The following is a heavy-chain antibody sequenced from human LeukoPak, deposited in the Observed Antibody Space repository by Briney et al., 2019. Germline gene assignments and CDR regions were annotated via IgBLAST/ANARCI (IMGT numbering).Heavy chain of an antibody. D-gene: IGHD6-13*01. CDR3: ARRAAIAAAGDY. V-gene: IGHV5-51*01. CDR1: GYSFTSYW. J-gene: IGHJ4*02. Sequence: GESLKIPCKGSGYSFTSYWIVWVRQMPGKGLEWMGIIYPGDSGTRYSPSFQGQVTISADKSISTAYLQWSSLKASDTAMYYRARRAAIAAAGDYWGQGTLVTVSS. CDR2: IYPGDSGT.